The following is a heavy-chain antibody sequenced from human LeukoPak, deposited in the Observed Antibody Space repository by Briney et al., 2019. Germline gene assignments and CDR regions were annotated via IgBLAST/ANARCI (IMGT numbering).Heavy chain of an antibody. CDR1: GYTFTSYG. CDR3: AREINYYGMDA. J-gene: IGHJ6*02. CDR2: IIPILGIA. Sequence: SVKVSCKASGYTFTSYGISWVRQAPGQGLEWMGRIIPILGIANYAQKFQGRVTITADKSTSTAYMELSSLRSEDTAVYYCAREINYYGMDAWGQGTTVTVSS. V-gene: IGHV1-69*04. D-gene: IGHD3-16*01.